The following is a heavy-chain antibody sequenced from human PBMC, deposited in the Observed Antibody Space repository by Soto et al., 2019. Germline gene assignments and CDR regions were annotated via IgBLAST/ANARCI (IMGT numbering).Heavy chain of an antibody. Sequence: QVQLVQSGAELKKPGASVKVSCKASGYTFKNYGISWVRQDPGQGLEWMGWISAYNGNTDYAQRFQGRVTMTTDTSTSTAYMELRSLISDDTAVYYCARDRSTHDYWGQGTLVTVSS. CDR3: ARDRSTHDY. V-gene: IGHV1-18*01. CDR1: GYTFKNYG. D-gene: IGHD1-1*01. J-gene: IGHJ4*02. CDR2: ISAYNGNT.